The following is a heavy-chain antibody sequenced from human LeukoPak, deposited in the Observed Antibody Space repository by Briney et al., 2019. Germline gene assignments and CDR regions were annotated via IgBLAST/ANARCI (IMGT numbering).Heavy chain of an antibody. CDR3: ATSNDAKIAPFDH. CDR1: GVSMSAYQ. D-gene: IGHD2-21*01. J-gene: IGHJ4*02. Sequence: SETLTLTCTVSGVSMSAYQWSWVRQSPEKGLEWIGCINTKGETSYNPSLKSRVTTSVDTSKSQFSLRLTSVTAADTAVYYCATSNDAKIAPFDHWGQGAPVTVSS. V-gene: IGHV4-4*09. CDR2: INTKGET.